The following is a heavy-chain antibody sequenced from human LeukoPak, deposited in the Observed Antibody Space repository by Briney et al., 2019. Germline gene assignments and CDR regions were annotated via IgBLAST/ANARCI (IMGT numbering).Heavy chain of an antibody. CDR2: IYYSGST. CDR3: AWARRDDYYDSSGYSYYSDY. J-gene: IGHJ4*02. CDR1: GGSISSYY. D-gene: IGHD3-22*01. V-gene: IGHV4-59*01. Sequence: SETLSLTCTVSGGSISSYYWSWIRQPPGKGLEWIGYIYYSGSTNYNPSLKSRVTISVDTSKNQFSLKLSSVTAADTAVYYCAWARRDDYYDSSGYSYYSDYWGQGTLVTVSS.